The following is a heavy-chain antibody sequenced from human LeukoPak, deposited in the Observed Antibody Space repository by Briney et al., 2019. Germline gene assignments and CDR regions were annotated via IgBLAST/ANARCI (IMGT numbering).Heavy chain of an antibody. V-gene: IGHV1-8*03. CDR2: LNPNSGNT. J-gene: IGHJ6*03. CDR3: ARGGGYSYGRASYYYYMDV. D-gene: IGHD5-18*01. Sequence: LGASVKVSCKASGYTFTSYDINWVRQATGQGLEWMGWLNPNSGNTGYAQKFQGRVTITRNTSISTAYMELSSLRSEDTAVYYCARGGGYSYGRASYYYYMDVWGKGTTVTVSS. CDR1: GYTFTSYD.